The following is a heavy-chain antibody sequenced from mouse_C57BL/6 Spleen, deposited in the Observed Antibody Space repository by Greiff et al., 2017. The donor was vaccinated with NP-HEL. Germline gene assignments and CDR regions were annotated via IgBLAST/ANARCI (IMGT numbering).Heavy chain of an antibody. D-gene: IGHD2-4*01. CDR3: ARDRGAYDYDGYYAMDY. V-gene: IGHV5-16*01. CDR1: GFTFSDYY. J-gene: IGHJ4*01. Sequence: DVKLVESEGGLVQPGSSMKLSCTASGFTFSDYYMAWVRQVPEKGLEWVANINYDGSSTYYLDSLKIRFLISSDNAKNILYLQMSSLKSDDTATYYCARDRGAYDYDGYYAMDYWGQGTSVTVSS. CDR2: INYDGSST.